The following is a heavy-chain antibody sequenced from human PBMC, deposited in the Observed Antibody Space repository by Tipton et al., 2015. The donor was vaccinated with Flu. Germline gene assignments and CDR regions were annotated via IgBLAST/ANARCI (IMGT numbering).Heavy chain of an antibody. J-gene: IGHJ6*02. D-gene: IGHD3-16*01. CDR1: GDSIGSDYY. V-gene: IGHV4-38-2*02. CDR2: IHRSGNT. Sequence: TLSLTCSVSGDSIGSDYYWVWIRQPPGKGLEWIGNIHRSGNTYHNPSLKSRVTISVDTSKNHFSLRLSSVTAADTAVYYCARARAPYYAYAMDVWGQGTTVTVSS. CDR3: ARARAPYYAYAMDV.